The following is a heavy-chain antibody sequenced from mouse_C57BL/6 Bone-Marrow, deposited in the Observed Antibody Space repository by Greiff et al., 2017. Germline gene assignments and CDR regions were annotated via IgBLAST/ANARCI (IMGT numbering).Heavy chain of an antibody. V-gene: IGHV1-80*01. CDR3: ARGYYGSRLYMDY. J-gene: IGHJ4*01. Sequence: QVHVKQSGAELVKPGASVKISCKASGYAFSSYWMNWVKQRPGKGLEWIGQIYPGDGDTNYNGKFKGKATLTADKSSSTAYMQLSSLTSEDSAVYFCARGYYGSRLYMDYWGQGTSGTVSS. CDR1: GYAFSSYW. CDR2: IYPGDGDT. D-gene: IGHD1-1*01.